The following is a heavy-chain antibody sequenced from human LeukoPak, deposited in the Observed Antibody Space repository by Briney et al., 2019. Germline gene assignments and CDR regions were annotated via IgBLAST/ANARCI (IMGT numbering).Heavy chain of an antibody. D-gene: IGHD6-19*01. CDR1: GGSISNYY. J-gene: IGHJ4*02. CDR3: ARYSSGWYGGFDY. Sequence: SETLSLTCTVSGGSISNYYWSWIRQPPGKGLEWIGYIYYSGSTNYNPSLKSRVTISVDTSKNQFSLKLSSVTAADTAVYYCARYSSGWYGGFDYWGQGTLVTVSS. CDR2: IYYSGST. V-gene: IGHV4-59*01.